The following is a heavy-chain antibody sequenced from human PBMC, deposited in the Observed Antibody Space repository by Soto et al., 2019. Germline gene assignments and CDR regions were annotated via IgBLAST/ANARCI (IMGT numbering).Heavy chain of an antibody. Sequence: PXGSLGHPCAASGFTFSNHPMSWVRQAPGKGLEWVSAISDDGSSTYYADSVKGRFTISRDNSKNTLYVQMNSLRPEDTAVYYCAKFQRDTGSSFDNWGQGTQVTVSS. D-gene: IGHD1-26*01. J-gene: IGHJ4*02. V-gene: IGHV3-23*01. CDR1: GFTFSNHP. CDR2: ISDDGSST. CDR3: AKFQRDTGSSFDN.